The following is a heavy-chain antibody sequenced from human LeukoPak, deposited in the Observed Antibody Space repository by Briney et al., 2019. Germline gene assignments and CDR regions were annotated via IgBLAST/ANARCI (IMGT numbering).Heavy chain of an antibody. CDR2: IYSGATT. D-gene: IGHD2-15*01. J-gene: IGHJ3*02. Sequence: GRSLRLSCAASGFTVRSNYMSWVRQAPGKGLEWVSVIYSGATTSYADSVKGRFTISRDNSKNTLYLQMNSLRAEDTAVYYCARVPPTGGGGAFDIWGQGTMVTVSS. V-gene: IGHV3-66*01. CDR1: GFTVRSNY. CDR3: ARVPPTGGGGAFDI.